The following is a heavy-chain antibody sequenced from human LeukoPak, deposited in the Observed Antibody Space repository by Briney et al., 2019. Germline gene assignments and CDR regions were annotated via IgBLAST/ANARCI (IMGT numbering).Heavy chain of an antibody. J-gene: IGHJ4*02. V-gene: IGHV3-7*01. CDR3: GVGGYNHGYDY. Sequence: PGGSLRLSCAVSGFTFSSYWMSWVRQAPGKGLEWLAIINPDRTKKYYVDSVKGRFTISRDNAKNSLYLHMNSRRADDMAVYYCGVGGYNHGYDYWGQGTLVTVSS. CDR2: INPDRTKK. CDR1: GFTFSSYW. D-gene: IGHD5-18*01.